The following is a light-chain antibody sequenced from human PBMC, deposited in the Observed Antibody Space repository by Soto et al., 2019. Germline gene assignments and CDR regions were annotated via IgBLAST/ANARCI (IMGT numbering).Light chain of an antibody. Sequence: QSVLTQPASVSGSPGQSITFSCTGTSSDIGVYNYVSWYQQHPGKAPKLMIYEVNNRPSGVSNRFSGSKSGNTASLTISGLQAEDEADYYCSSYTSSSTLVFGGGTKLTVL. J-gene: IGLJ2*01. CDR1: SSDIGVYNY. CDR2: EVN. CDR3: SSYTSSSTLV. V-gene: IGLV2-14*01.